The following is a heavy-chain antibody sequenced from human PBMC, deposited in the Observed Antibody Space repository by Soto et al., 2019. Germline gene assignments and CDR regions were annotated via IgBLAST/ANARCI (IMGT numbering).Heavy chain of an antibody. CDR1: GDSFSSGDYK. Sequence: QVQLQESGPGLVKPSQTLSLTCTVSGDSFSSGDYKWSWIRQTPGKGLEWIGYIYYSGYTYNNPSLKSRLTMSVDTSKNHFALKLRSVTAADTAVYYCAKSGDYVAFDYWGQGTLVTVSS. CDR2: IYYSGYT. J-gene: IGHJ4*02. D-gene: IGHD4-17*01. CDR3: AKSGDYVAFDY. V-gene: IGHV4-30-4*01.